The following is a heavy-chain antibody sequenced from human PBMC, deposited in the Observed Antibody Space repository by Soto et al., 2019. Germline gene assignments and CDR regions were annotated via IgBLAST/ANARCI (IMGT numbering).Heavy chain of an antibody. CDR1: GFNFSDYY. CDR2: ISSSGDLI. V-gene: IGHV3-11*01. D-gene: IGHD5-18*01. CDR3: ARPQDNGDIYGFPY. Sequence: QVQLVESGGGLVKPGGSLRLSCVASGFNFSDYYMTWIRQGPGKGLEWISLISSSGDLIYYADTVKGRFTISRDNAKKSLYLQMNSLRVEDTAVYFCARPQDNGDIYGFPYWGQGTMVAVSA. J-gene: IGHJ4*02.